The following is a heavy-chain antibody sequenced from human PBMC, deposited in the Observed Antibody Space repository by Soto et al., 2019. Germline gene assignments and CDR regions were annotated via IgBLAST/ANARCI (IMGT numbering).Heavy chain of an antibody. J-gene: IGHJ4*02. D-gene: IGHD6-19*01. CDR2: VYYTGST. V-gene: IGHV4-59*01. Sequence: SETLSLTCSVSGGAISGSYWSWIRQSPGKGLEWLGYVYYTGSTNYSPSLRSRVSISVDTSKNEFSLRLSSVTAADTAVYFCARSVAVPGAHIDYWGQGTQVTAPQ. CDR3: ARSVAVPGAHIDY. CDR1: GGAISGSY.